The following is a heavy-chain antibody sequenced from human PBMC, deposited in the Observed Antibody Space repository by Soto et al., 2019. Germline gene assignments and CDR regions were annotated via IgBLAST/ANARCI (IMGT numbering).Heavy chain of an antibody. D-gene: IGHD2-2*01. J-gene: IGHJ4*02. V-gene: IGHV4-30-2*01. Sequence: SETLSLTCAVSGGSISSGGYSWSWIRQPPGKGLEWIGYIYHSGSTYYNPSLKSRVTISVDRSKNQFSLKLSSVTAADTAVYYCAREVVPAAAVDYWGQGTLVTVSS. CDR3: AREVVPAAAVDY. CDR2: IYHSGST. CDR1: GGSISSGGYS.